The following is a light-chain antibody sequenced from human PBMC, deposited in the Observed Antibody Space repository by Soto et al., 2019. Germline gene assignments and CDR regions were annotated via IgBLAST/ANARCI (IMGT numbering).Light chain of an antibody. J-gene: IGKJ3*01. CDR3: QKDNSARQT. V-gene: IGKV1-27*01. Sequence: DIQMTQSPSSLSASVGDRVTTTSRASQGIRDYLAWYQQKPGKVPKLLMYGASTLQSGVPSRFSGSGSGTDFTLIISSLQPEDVATYYCQKDNSARQTFGPGTKVDIK. CDR1: QGIRDY. CDR2: GAS.